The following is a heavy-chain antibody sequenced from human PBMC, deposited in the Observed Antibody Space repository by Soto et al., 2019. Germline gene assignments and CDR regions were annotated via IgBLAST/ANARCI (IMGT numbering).Heavy chain of an antibody. V-gene: IGHV2-70*01. J-gene: IGHJ4*02. D-gene: IGHD6-13*01. CDR3: ARIKIDRSSWYHFDY. CDR2: IDWDDDK. CDR1: GFSLSTSGMC. Sequence: SGPTLVNPTQTLTLTCTFSGFSLSTSGMCVSWIRQPPGKALEWLALIDWDDDKYYSTSLKTRLTISKDTSKNQVVLTMTHMDTVDTATYYSARIKIDRSSWYHFDYWGQGTLVTVSS.